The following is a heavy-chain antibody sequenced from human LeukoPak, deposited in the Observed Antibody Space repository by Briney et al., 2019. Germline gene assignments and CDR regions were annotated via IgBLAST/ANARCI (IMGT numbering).Heavy chain of an antibody. V-gene: IGHV4-34*01. Sequence: SETLSLTCAVYGGSFSGYYWSWIRQPPGKGLEWIGEIDHRGITNYNPSLKSRVTISVDTSKNQFSLKLSSVTAADTAVYYCARGRSFDPWGQGTLVTVSS. CDR2: IDHRGIT. CDR3: ARGRSFDP. CDR1: GGSFSGYY. J-gene: IGHJ5*02.